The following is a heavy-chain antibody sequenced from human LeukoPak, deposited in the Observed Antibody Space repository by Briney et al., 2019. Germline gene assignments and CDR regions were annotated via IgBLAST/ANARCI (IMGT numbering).Heavy chain of an antibody. Sequence: GGSLRLSCAGSGFTFSSYSMNWVRHAPGKGLEWVSYIGHTGSITDYADSVKGRFTISRDNAMNSLYLQMNTLRAEDTAVYYCVRVGPAVAGQNLDYWGQGTLVTVPS. CDR2: IGHTGSIT. CDR3: VRVGPAVAGQNLDY. D-gene: IGHD6-19*01. V-gene: IGHV3-48*01. J-gene: IGHJ4*02. CDR1: GFTFSSYS.